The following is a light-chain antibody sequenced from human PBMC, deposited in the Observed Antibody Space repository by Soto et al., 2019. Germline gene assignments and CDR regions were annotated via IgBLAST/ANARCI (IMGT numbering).Light chain of an antibody. CDR1: QSISSW. Sequence: DIQMTQSPSTLSASVGDRVTIPCRASQSISSWLAWYQQKPGKAPKLLIYDASSLESGVPSRFSGSGSGTEFTLTITSLQPDDFATYYCQQYNSYPWMFGQGTKVDIK. V-gene: IGKV1-5*01. CDR2: DAS. J-gene: IGKJ1*01. CDR3: QQYNSYPWM.